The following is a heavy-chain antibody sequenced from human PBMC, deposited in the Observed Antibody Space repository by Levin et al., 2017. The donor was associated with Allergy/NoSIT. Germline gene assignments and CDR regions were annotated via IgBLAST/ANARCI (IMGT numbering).Heavy chain of an antibody. CDR1: GGSVSSGSYY. CDR2: IYYSGST. D-gene: IGHD2-15*01. J-gene: IGHJ6*03. V-gene: IGHV4-61*01. CDR3: ARVRSEYCSGGSCRVVYYDYYMDV. Sequence: HSQTLSLTCTVSGGSVSSGSYYWSWIRQPPGKGLEWIGYIYYSGSTNYNPSLKSRVTISVDTAKNQFSLKLSSVTAADTAVYYCARVRSEYCSGGSCRVVYYDYYMDVWGKGTTVTVSS.